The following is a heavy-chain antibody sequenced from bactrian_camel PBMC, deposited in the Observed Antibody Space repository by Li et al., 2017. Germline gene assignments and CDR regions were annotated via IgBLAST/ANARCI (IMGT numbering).Heavy chain of an antibody. CDR3: AADGEYSDYVPRPFAY. CDR1: GYTGDIKC. V-gene: IGHV3S53*01. D-gene: IGHD4*01. CDR2: IRFGGGNA. J-gene: IGHJ6*01. Sequence: LVESGGGSVQAGGSPKVSCTASGYTGDIKCIGWFRQAEDKTREGVAAIRFGGGNAIYADSVEGRFTIFQDKANNTVSLQMDSLKPEDTAVYYCAADGEYSDYVPRPFAYWGQGTQVTVS.